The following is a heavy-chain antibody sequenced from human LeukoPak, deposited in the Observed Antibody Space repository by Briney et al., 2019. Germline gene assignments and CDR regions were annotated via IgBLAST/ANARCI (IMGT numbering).Heavy chain of an antibody. D-gene: IGHD3-10*01. J-gene: IGHJ3*01. CDR1: GYTFTNYY. CDR3: ARAELWFGEATRNAFDV. CDR2: INPSGGST. Sequence: GASVKVSCKASGYTFTNYYIHWVRQAPGQGLECMGIINPSGGSTSYAQKFQGRVTFTRDISATTAYMELSSLKSEDMAVFYCARAELWFGEATRNAFDVWGRGTMVTVSS. V-gene: IGHV1-46*01.